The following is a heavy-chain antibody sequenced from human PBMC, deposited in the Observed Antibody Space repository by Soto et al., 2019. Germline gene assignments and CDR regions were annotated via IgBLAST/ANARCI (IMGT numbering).Heavy chain of an antibody. J-gene: IGHJ4*02. Sequence: GGSLRLSCAASGFTFSTYWMHWVRQAPGKGLVWVSRIKADGSVTTYADSVKGRFTISRDNAKNTLYLQMNTLRAEDTAVYYCARDLGGSHDYWGRGTLVTVSS. CDR2: IKADGSVT. D-gene: IGHD3-16*01. V-gene: IGHV3-74*01. CDR1: GFTFSTYW. CDR3: ARDLGGSHDY.